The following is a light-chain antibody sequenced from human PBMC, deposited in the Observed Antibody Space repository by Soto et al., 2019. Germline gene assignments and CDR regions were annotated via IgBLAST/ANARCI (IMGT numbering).Light chain of an antibody. Sequence: DIQMTQSPSTLSASVGDRVTITCRASQSISSWLAWYQQKPGKAPKVLIYDASILESGVPSRFSGSGSGTEFTLTSSSLQPDDFATYYCQQYNGNFGGGTKVEIK. V-gene: IGKV1-5*01. CDR2: DAS. CDR3: QQYNGN. CDR1: QSISSW. J-gene: IGKJ4*01.